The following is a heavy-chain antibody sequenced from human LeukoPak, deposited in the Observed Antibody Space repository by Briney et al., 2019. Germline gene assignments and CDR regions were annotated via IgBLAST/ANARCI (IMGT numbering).Heavy chain of an antibody. D-gene: IGHD6-19*01. CDR2: IYYSGST. J-gene: IGHJ4*02. V-gene: IGHV4-30-4*01. Sequence: PSQTLSLTCTVSGGSISSGDYYWSWIRQPPGKGLEWIGYIYYSGSTYYNPSLKSRVTISVDTSKNQFSLRLSSVTAVDTAVYYCASGYSGWYGLDYWGQGTLVTVSS. CDR3: ASGYSGWYGLDY. CDR1: GGSISSGDYY.